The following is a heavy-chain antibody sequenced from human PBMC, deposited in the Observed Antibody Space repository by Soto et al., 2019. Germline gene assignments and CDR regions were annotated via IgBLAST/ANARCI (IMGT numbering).Heavy chain of an antibody. J-gene: IGHJ6*02. V-gene: IGHV4-59*01. CDR3: ASSNIAATGFYYYGMDV. CDR2: IYYSGST. CDR1: GGSISSYY. Sequence: SETLSLTCTVSGGSISSYYWSWIRQPPGKGLEWIGYIYYSGSTYYNPSPKSRVTISVDTSKNQFSLKLSSVTAADTAVYYCASSNIAATGFYYYGMDVWGRGTTVTVSS. D-gene: IGHD6-13*01.